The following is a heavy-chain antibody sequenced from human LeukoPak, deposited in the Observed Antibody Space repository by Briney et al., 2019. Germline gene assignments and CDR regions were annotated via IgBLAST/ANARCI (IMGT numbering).Heavy chain of an antibody. J-gene: IGHJ4*02. CDR2: IESKTDGGTT. CDR3: TTYGSGRKFDY. Sequence: GGSLRLSCAASGFTFSNAGMSWVRQIPGKGLEWVGRIESKTDGGTTDYAAPVEGRFTISRDDSTNTLYLQMNSLKSEDAAVYYCTTYGSGRKFDYWGQGILVIVSS. V-gene: IGHV3-15*04. D-gene: IGHD3-10*01. CDR1: GFTFSNAG.